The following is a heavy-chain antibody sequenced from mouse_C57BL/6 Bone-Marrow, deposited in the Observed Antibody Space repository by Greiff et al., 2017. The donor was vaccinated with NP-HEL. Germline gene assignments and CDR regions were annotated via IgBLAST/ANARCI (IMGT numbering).Heavy chain of an antibody. V-gene: IGHV1-81*01. CDR2: IYPNSGGT. J-gene: IGHJ1*03. D-gene: IGHD1-1*01. CDR3: ARFATTVVYWYFDV. Sequence: QVQLQQSGAELARPGASVKLSCKASGYTFTSYGISWVKQRTGQGLEWIGEIYPNSGGTKYNEKFKSKATLTVDKPSSTAYMQLSSLTSEDSAVYYCARFATTVVYWYFDVWGTGTTVTVSS. CDR1: GYTFTSYG.